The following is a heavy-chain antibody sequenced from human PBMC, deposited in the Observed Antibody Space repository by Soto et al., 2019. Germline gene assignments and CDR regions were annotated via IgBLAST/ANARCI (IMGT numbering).Heavy chain of an antibody. CDR1: GGSISSYY. CDR3: ARIPYCSGGSCYFSYSVDYYGMDV. J-gene: IGHJ6*02. V-gene: IGHV4-59*01. D-gene: IGHD2-15*01. Sequence: PSETLSLTCTVSGGSISSYYWSWIRQPPGKGLEWIGYIYYSGSTNYNPSLKSRVTISVDTSKNQFSLKLSSVTAADTAVYYCARIPYCSGGSCYFSYSVDYYGMDVWGQGTTVTVSS. CDR2: IYYSGST.